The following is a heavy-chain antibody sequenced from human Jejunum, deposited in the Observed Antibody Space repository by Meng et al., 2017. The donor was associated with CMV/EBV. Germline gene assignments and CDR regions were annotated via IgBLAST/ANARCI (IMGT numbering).Heavy chain of an antibody. CDR2: IYWDDDK. J-gene: IGHJ4*02. V-gene: IGHV2-5*02. Sequence: HIALKESGPTLVTPTQTLPLTCSFSGFSLSTSGVGVGWIRQPPGKALEWLALIYWDDDKRYSPSLKNRPTITKDTSKNQVVLTLTNIDPVDTATYYRAHRHRLRDFDYWGQGTLVTVSS. CDR1: GFSLSTSGVG. CDR3: AHRHRLRDFDY. D-gene: IGHD4-17*01.